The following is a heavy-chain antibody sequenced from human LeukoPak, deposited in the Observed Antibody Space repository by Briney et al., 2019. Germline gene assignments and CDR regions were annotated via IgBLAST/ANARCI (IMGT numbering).Heavy chain of an antibody. Sequence: GGSLRLSCAASGFTFSSYWMSWVRQAPGKGLDWVANIKEDGSEKYYVDSVKGRFTISRDNAKNSLYLQMNSLRAEDTALYYCASGGIYYGAAFDFWGQGTLVTVSS. CDR2: IKEDGSEK. D-gene: IGHD1-26*01. J-gene: IGHJ4*02. CDR3: ASGGIYYGAAFDF. CDR1: GFTFSSYW. V-gene: IGHV3-7*03.